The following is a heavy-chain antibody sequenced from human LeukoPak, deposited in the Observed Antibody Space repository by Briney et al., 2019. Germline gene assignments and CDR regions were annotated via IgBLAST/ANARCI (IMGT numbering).Heavy chain of an antibody. CDR2: IYHGGST. Sequence: SETLSLTCTVSGYSISSGYYWGWIRQPPGKGLEWIGSIYHGGSTYYNPSLKSRVTISVDTSRNQFSLKLSSVTAADTAVYFCARDSWPEVVRFDYWGQGTLVTVSS. J-gene: IGHJ4*02. D-gene: IGHD1-14*01. CDR1: GYSISSGYY. CDR3: ARDSWPEVVRFDY. V-gene: IGHV4-38-2*02.